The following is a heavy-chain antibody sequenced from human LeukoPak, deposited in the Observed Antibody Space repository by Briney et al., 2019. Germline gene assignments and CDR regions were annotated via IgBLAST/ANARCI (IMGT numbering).Heavy chain of an antibody. Sequence: NPSETLSLTCTVSGGSISSYYWSWIRQSPGMGLEWIGQVCHSGGANYNPSLRSRVTISIDTSKKQFSLKLNSVTATDTAVYYCARHGGFYFDSWGQGTLVTVSS. CDR3: ARHGGFYFDS. V-gene: IGHV4-59*08. J-gene: IGHJ4*02. CDR1: GGSISSYY. D-gene: IGHD3-16*01. CDR2: VCHSGGA.